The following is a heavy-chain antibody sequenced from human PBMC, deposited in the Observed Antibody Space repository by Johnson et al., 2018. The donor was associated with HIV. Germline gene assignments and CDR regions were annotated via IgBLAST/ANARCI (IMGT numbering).Heavy chain of an antibody. D-gene: IGHD3-22*01. J-gene: IGHJ3*02. CDR2: IYSGGST. CDR1: GFTVSSNY. V-gene: IGHV3-66*02. CDR3: AKETRDSRSAFDI. Sequence: VQVVESGGGLVQPGGSLRLSCAASGFTVSSNYMSWVRQAPGKGLEWVSVIYSGGSTSYIDSVKGRFTISRENAKKSLYLQMNNLRAEDTAVYFCAKETRDSRSAFDIWGQGTMVTVSS.